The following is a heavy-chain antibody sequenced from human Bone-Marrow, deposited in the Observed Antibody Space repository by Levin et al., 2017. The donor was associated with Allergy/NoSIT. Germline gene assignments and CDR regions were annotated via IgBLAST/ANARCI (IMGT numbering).Heavy chain of an antibody. J-gene: IGHJ3*02. Sequence: KISCKASGGTFSSYAISWVRQAPGQGLEWMGGIIPIFGTANYAQKFQGRVTITADESTSTAYMELSSLRSEDTAVYYCARGGAVAGTWVAAFDIWGQGTMVTVSS. V-gene: IGHV1-69*01. CDR3: ARGGAVAGTWVAAFDI. D-gene: IGHD6-19*01. CDR1: GGTFSSYA. CDR2: IIPIFGTA.